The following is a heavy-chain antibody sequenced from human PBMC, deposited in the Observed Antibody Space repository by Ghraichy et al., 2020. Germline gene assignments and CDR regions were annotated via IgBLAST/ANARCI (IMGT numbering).Heavy chain of an antibody. J-gene: IGHJ4*02. D-gene: IGHD4-17*01. V-gene: IGHV4-34*01. CDR1: GGSFSDSY. Sequence: SETLSLTCAVYGGSFSDSYWSWIRQPPGKGLEWLGEINHRGRTNYNPSLKSRVTISVDTSKNQFSLKVTSVTAADTGVYYCAGGGDYESWGRGTLVTVSS. CDR3: AGGGDYES. CDR2: INHRGRT.